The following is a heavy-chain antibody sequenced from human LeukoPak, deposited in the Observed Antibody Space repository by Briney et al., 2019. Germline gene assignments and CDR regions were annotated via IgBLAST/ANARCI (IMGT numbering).Heavy chain of an antibody. CDR3: ARDYHGSGSLTTFDS. CDR2: INPRGGSA. CDR1: GYTFTSFF. D-gene: IGHD3-10*01. J-gene: IGHJ4*02. V-gene: IGHV1-46*01. Sequence: GASVTVSCTASGYTFTSFFMHWVRQAPGQGLEWMGIINPRGGSATSAQRFQGRLTVTRDTSTSTVYMELSSLTSEDTAVYYCARDYHGSGSLTTFDSWGQGTLVTVSS.